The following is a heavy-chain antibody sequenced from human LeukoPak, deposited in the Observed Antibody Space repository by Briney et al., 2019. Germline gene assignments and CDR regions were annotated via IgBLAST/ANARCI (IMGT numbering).Heavy chain of an antibody. CDR3: ARDQNIAGRPDY. D-gene: IGHD6-6*01. Sequence: ASVKVSCKASGYTFPDYGISWVRQAPGQGLEWVGWISGYNGHTNYAQKFKGRVTMTTDTSTSTVYMELRTPRSDDTAVYYCARDQNIAGRPDYWGQGTLVTVSS. CDR1: GYTFPDYG. CDR2: ISGYNGHT. V-gene: IGHV1-18*01. J-gene: IGHJ4*02.